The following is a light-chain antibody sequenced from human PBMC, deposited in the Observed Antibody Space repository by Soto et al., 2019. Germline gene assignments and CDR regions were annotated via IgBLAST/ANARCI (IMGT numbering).Light chain of an antibody. CDR2: DAS. CDR1: QSVSSY. J-gene: IGKJ1*01. Sequence: EIVLTQSPATLSLSPGERATLSCRASQSVSSYLAWYQQKPGQAPRLLIYDASNRATGIPARFSVSGSGTDFTLTISSLEPEDFAVYYCQQRSHWPRTFGQGTKVDIK. V-gene: IGKV3-11*01. CDR3: QQRSHWPRT.